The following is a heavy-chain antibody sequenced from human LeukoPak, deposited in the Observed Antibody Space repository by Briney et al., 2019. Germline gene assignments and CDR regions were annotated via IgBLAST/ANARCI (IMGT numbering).Heavy chain of an antibody. CDR3: ARGGWNKFDY. Sequence: SETQSLTCSVSGYSISRAYSWGWVRQPPGKGLEWIGFIFYSGTTNYNPSLKSRVTISVDTSKNQFSLKLSSVTAADTAVYYCARGGWNKFDYWGQGTLVTVSS. D-gene: IGHD3-22*01. J-gene: IGHJ4*02. V-gene: IGHV4-59*01. CDR1: GYSISRAYS. CDR2: IFYSGTT.